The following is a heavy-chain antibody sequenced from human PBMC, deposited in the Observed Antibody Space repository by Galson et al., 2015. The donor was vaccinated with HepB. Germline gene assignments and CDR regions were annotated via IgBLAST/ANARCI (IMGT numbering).Heavy chain of an antibody. J-gene: IGHJ6*02. V-gene: IGHV3-23*01. CDR3: AKGVSSAYYYGMDV. CDR1: GFTFSSYA. CDR2: ISGSGGST. D-gene: IGHD5/OR15-5a*01. Sequence: SLRLSCAASGFTFSSYAMSWARQAPGKGLEWVSAISGSGGSTYYADSVKGRFTISRDNSKNTLYLQMNSLRAEDTAVYYCAKGVSSAYYYGMDVWGQGTTVTVSS.